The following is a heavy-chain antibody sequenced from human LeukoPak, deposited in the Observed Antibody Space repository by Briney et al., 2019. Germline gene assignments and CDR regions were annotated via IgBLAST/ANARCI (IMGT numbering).Heavy chain of an antibody. V-gene: IGHV1-2*02. J-gene: IGHJ4*02. Sequence: GASVKVSCKASGYTFTGYYMHWVRQAPGQGLEWMGWINPNSGGTNYAQKFQGRVTMTRDTSISTAYMELSRLRSDDTAVYYCARIMKCSGGSCYRGAFDYWGQGTLVTVSS. D-gene: IGHD2-15*01. CDR1: GYTFTGYY. CDR3: ARIMKCSGGSCYRGAFDY. CDR2: INPNSGGT.